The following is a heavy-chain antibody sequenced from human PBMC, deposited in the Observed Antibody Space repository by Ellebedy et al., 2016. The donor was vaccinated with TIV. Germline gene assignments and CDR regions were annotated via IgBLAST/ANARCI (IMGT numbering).Heavy chain of an antibody. CDR3: ARGGYCSGGSCYKGFDY. CDR1: GFTFSDYY. J-gene: IGHJ4*02. CDR2: ISSSSSYT. Sequence: GGSLRLXXAASGFTFSDYYMSWICQAPGKGLEWVSYISSSSSYTNYADSVKGRFTISRDNAKNSLYLQMNSLKTEDTAVYYCARGGYCSGGSCYKGFDYWGQGTLVTVSS. D-gene: IGHD2-15*01. V-gene: IGHV3-11*05.